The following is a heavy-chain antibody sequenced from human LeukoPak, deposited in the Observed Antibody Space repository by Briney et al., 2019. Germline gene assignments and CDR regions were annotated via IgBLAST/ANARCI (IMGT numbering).Heavy chain of an antibody. CDR2: IYYSGST. CDR3: ARSQWLIALDY. D-gene: IGHD6-19*01. Sequence: SQTLSLTCTVSGGSISSGGYYWSWIRQHPGKGLEWIGYIYYSGSTYYNPSLKSRVTISVDTSKNQFSLRLSSVTAADTAVYYCARSQWLIALDYWGQGTLVTVSS. V-gene: IGHV4-31*03. CDR1: GGSISSGGYY. J-gene: IGHJ4*02.